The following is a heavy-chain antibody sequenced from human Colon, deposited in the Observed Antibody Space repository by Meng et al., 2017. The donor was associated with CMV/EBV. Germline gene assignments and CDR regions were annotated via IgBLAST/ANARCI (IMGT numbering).Heavy chain of an antibody. V-gene: IGHV1-69*10. CDR3: ARPNTVTTVMDV. D-gene: IGHD4-11*01. J-gene: IGHJ4*02. CDR2: IIPILGIA. Sequence: SVKVSCKASGGTFSSYAISWVRQAPGQGLEWMGGIIPILGIANYAQKFQGRVTITADKSTSTAYMELSSLRSEDTAVYYCARPNTVTTVMDVWGQGTLVTVSS. CDR1: GGTFSSYA.